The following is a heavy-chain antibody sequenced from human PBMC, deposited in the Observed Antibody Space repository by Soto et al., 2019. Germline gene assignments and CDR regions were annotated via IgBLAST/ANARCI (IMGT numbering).Heavy chain of an antibody. J-gene: IGHJ6*02. CDR2: ISTYNGDT. CDR1: GYTFTRSG. CDR3: AREGVAPYYYYGMDV. D-gene: IGHD5-12*01. V-gene: IGHV1-18*01. Sequence: QVQLVQSGAEVKKPGASVTVSCKASGYTFTRSGISWVRQAPGQGLEWMGWISTYNGDTNYAQTFQGRVTMTTDTSTSTVHMEVRSLRSDDTAVYYCAREGVAPYYYYGMDVWGQGTPVTVSS.